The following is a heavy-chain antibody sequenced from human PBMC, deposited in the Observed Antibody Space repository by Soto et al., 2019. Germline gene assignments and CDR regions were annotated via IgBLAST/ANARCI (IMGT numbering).Heavy chain of an antibody. CDR3: ARDHSNTSGNYIYLDY. Sequence: QVHLVHSGPEVKKPGASVRVSCKASGYTFTRHGISWVRQAPGQGLEWMGWISGYNGDTKYAPKFQGRVTMTKDTSTSAAYMELRGLTSDDTAVYYCARDHSNTSGNYIYLDYWGQGDLVTVSS. CDR1: GYTFTRHG. V-gene: IGHV1-18*04. J-gene: IGHJ4*02. D-gene: IGHD3-22*01. CDR2: ISGYNGDT.